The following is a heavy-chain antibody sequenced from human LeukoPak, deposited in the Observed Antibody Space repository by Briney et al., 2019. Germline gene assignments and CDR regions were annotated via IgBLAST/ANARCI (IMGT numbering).Heavy chain of an antibody. V-gene: IGHV3-11*06. CDR3: ARGPIYDILTGYYISYFDY. CDR2: ISSSSSYT. Sequence: GGSLRLSCAASGFIVSSNFMSWVRQAPGKGLEWVSYISSSSSYTNYADSVKGRFTISRDNAKNSLYLQMNSLRAEDTAVYYCARGPIYDILTGYYISYFDYWGQGTLVTVSS. J-gene: IGHJ4*02. D-gene: IGHD3-9*01. CDR1: GFIVSSNF.